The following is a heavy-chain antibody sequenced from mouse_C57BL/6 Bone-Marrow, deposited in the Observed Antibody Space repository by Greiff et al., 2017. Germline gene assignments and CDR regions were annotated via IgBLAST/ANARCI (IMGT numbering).Heavy chain of an antibody. V-gene: IGHV6-3*01. Sequence: EVKVEESGGGLVQPGGSMKLSCVASGFTFSNYWMNWVRQSPEKGLEWVAQIRLKSDNYATHYAESVKGRFTISIDDSKSSVYLQLNNLRAEDTGIYYCTGPYYGSSHWYFDVWGTGTTVTVSS. D-gene: IGHD1-1*01. CDR3: TGPYYGSSHWYFDV. CDR2: IRLKSDNYAT. CDR1: GFTFSNYW. J-gene: IGHJ1*03.